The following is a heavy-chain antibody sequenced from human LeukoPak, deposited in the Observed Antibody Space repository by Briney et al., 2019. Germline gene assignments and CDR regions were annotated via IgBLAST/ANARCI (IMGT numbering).Heavy chain of an antibody. V-gene: IGHV3-7*01. J-gene: IGHJ6*02. CDR2: IKQDGSEK. Sequence: HPGGSLRLSCAASGFTFSSYWMSWVRQAPGKGLEWVANIKQDGSEKHFGDSVKGRFTISRDNAKKSLYLQMNCLRAEDTAVYYCARDLNIVVVPAHGMDVWGQGTTVTVSS. CDR1: GFTFSSYW. CDR3: ARDLNIVVVPAHGMDV. D-gene: IGHD2-2*01.